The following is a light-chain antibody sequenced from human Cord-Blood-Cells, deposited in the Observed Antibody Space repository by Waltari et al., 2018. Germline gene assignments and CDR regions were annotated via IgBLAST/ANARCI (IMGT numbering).Light chain of an antibody. V-gene: IGLV1-51*01. J-gene: IGLJ3*02. CDR1: SSNIGNNY. CDR2: DNN. Sequence: QSVLTQPPSVSAAPGQKVTISCSGSSSNIGNNYVSWYQQLPGTAPKLLIYDNNTPPSGIPDRFSGSKSGTSATLGITGLQTGDEADYYCGTWDSSLSAWVFGGGTKLTVL. CDR3: GTWDSSLSAWV.